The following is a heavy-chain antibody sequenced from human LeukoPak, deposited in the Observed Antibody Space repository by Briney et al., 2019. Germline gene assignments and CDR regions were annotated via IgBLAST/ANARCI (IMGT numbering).Heavy chain of an antibody. J-gene: IGHJ6*03. CDR3: ARRRSYYYYMDV. Sequence: PSETLSLTCVVYGGSLSGYFWSWIRQSPGKGLEWIGEIIHNGTTNYNPSLKSRVTISGDTSKNQFSLKLSSVTAADTAVYYCARRRSYYYYMDVWGKGTTVTVSS. V-gene: IGHV4-34*12. CDR2: IIHNGTT. CDR1: GGSLSGYF.